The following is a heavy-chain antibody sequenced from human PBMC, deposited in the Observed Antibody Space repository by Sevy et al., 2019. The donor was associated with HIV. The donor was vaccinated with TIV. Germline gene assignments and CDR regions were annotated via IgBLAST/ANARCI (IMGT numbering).Heavy chain of an antibody. CDR2: IKQDGREK. CDR3: ARDSPGPHDAFDI. Sequence: GGSLRLSCAASGFTFSTYWMTWVRQAPGKGLEWVANIKQDGREKYYVDSVKGRCTIYRDNAKTSLHLQMNSLRVEDTAVYYCARDSPGPHDAFDIWGQGTMVTVSS. J-gene: IGHJ3*02. CDR1: GFTFSTYW. V-gene: IGHV3-7*01.